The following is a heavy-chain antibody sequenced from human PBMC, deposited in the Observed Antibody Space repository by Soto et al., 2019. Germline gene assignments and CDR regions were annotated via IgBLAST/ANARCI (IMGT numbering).Heavy chain of an antibody. D-gene: IGHD3-22*01. CDR2: IYYAGTT. J-gene: IGHJ1*01. Sequence: QVQLQESGPALVKPSETLSLTCTVSNGSISPNYWSWIRQPPGKGLEWIGYIYYAGTTTYNPSLQRRVSLSVDTSKNEVSLKLTSVPAADTAVYFCARLGAYYQPRDSWGQGPLVTVSS. CDR3: ARLGAYYQPRDS. CDR1: NGSISPNY. V-gene: IGHV4-59*08.